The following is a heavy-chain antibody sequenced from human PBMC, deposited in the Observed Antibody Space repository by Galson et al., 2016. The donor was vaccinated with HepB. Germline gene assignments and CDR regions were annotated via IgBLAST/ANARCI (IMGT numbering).Heavy chain of an antibody. CDR2: INIADET. V-gene: IGHV3-13*01. D-gene: IGHD2-2*03. CDR1: GFIFSTYD. CDR3: VIDPSHWIENPFAL. J-gene: IGHJ4*02. Sequence: SLRLSCAASGFIFSTYDMHWVRQPTGTGLEWVSGINIADETYYSGSVKGRFSISRDNSKNTLSLQMNSLRAEDTATYYCVIDPSHWIENPFALWSQGTLVTVSS.